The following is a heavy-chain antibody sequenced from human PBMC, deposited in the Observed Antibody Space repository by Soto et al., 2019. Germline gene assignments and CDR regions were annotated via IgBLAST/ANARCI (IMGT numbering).Heavy chain of an antibody. Sequence: VKVSCKASGYTFTSYGISWVRQAPGQGLEWMGWISAYNGNTNYAQKLQGRVTMTTDTSTSTAYMELRSLRSDDTAVYYCARDPRVGYSGSLDAFDIWGQGTMVNVSS. CDR1: GYTFTSYG. CDR2: ISAYNGNT. D-gene: IGHD1-26*01. J-gene: IGHJ3*02. V-gene: IGHV1-18*01. CDR3: ARDPRVGYSGSLDAFDI.